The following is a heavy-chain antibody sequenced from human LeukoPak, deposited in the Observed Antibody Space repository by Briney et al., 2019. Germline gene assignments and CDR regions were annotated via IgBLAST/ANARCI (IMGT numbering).Heavy chain of an antibody. CDR2: INSDGRST. J-gene: IGHJ4*02. CDR1: GFIFSNYW. Sequence: VQPGGSLRLSCAASGFIFSNYWMHWVRQAPGKGLVWVSRINSDGRSTSYADSVKGRFTISRDNAKNTLYLQMNSLRAEDTAVYYCARGYYDSSGYYLIDYWGQGTLVTVSS. V-gene: IGHV3-74*01. CDR3: ARGYYDSSGYYLIDY. D-gene: IGHD3-22*01.